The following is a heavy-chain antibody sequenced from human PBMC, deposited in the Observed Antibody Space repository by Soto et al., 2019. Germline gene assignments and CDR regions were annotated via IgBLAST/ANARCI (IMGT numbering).Heavy chain of an antibody. V-gene: IGHV1-69*06. CDR1: GGTFSSHG. D-gene: IGHD1-26*01. Sequence: QVQLVQSGTVVQRRGSSVKVSCQASGGTFSSHGMAWVRQAPGQGLEWMGGIIPTVGTPTYAPKFQGRVTITADKSTNTAYADRISLRSEDTRDYYCASGRSVQDFDLWGHGTVVAVSS. J-gene: IGHJ4*01. CDR3: ASGRSVQDFDL. CDR2: IIPTVGTP.